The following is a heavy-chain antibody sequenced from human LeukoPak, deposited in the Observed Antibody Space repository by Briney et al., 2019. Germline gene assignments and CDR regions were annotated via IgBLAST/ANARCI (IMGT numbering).Heavy chain of an antibody. Sequence: GASVKVSCKGSGYTFTGYYMHWVRQAPGQGLEWMGRINPNSGGTNYAQKFQGRVTMPRDTSISTAYMALSRLRSDDTAVYYCARERARYGSGSYYSYWGQGTLVTVSS. CDR3: ARERARYGSGSYYSY. V-gene: IGHV1-2*06. D-gene: IGHD3-10*01. CDR2: INPNSGGT. CDR1: GYTFTGYY. J-gene: IGHJ4*02.